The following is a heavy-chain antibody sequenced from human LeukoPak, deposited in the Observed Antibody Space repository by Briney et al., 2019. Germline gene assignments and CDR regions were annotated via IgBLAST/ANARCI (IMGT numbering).Heavy chain of an antibody. Sequence: GASVKVSCKVSGYTLTELPMHWVRQAPGKGLEWMGGFDPEDGETIYAQKFQGRVTITEDTSTDTAYMELSSLRSEDTAVYYCATNSGGTEYSRPGGLDYWGQGALVTVSS. CDR2: FDPEDGET. CDR1: GYTLTELP. V-gene: IGHV1-24*01. CDR3: ATNSGGTEYSRPGGLDY. J-gene: IGHJ4*02. D-gene: IGHD6-6*01.